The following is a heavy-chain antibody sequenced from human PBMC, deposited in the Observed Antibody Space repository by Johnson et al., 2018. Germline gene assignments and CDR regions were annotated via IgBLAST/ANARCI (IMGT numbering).Heavy chain of an antibody. CDR2: TSYDGSNK. CDR1: GFTFSNYG. Sequence: VQLVETGGGVVQPGRSLRLSCAASGFTFSNYGMHWVRQAPGKGLEWVAVTSYDGSNKYYADSVKGRFTISRDNSKNTLYLQMNSLRAEDTAVYYCAKSWPYYDFWSGYMDVWGQGTTVTVSS. J-gene: IGHJ6*03. V-gene: IGHV3-30*18. D-gene: IGHD3-3*01. CDR3: AKSWPYYDFWSGYMDV.